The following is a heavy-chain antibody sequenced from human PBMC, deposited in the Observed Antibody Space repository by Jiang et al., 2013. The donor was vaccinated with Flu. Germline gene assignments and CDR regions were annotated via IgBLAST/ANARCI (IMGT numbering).Heavy chain of an antibody. CDR3: ARDSYYDFWNYGMDV. Sequence: PGLVKPSQTLSLTCTVSGGSISSGSYYWSWIRQPAGKGLEWIGRIYTSGSTNYNPSLKSRVTISVDTSKNQFSLKLSSVTAADTAVYYCARDSYYDFWNYGMDVWGQGTTVTVSS. V-gene: IGHV4-61*02. D-gene: IGHD3-3*01. CDR2: IYTSGST. CDR1: GGSISSGSYY. J-gene: IGHJ6*02.